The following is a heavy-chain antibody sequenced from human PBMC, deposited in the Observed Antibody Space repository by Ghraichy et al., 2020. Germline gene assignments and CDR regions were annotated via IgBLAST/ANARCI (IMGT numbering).Heavy chain of an antibody. CDR2: INHSGST. V-gene: IGHV4-34*01. CDR1: GGSFSGYY. Sequence: SQTLSLTCAVYGGSFSGYYWSWIRQPPGKGLEWIGEINHSGSTNYNPSLKSRVTISVDTSKNQFSLKLSSVTAADTAVYYCARHYRFPTVTNYYYGMDVWGQGTTVTVSS. D-gene: IGHD4-17*01. J-gene: IGHJ6*02. CDR3: ARHYRFPTVTNYYYGMDV.